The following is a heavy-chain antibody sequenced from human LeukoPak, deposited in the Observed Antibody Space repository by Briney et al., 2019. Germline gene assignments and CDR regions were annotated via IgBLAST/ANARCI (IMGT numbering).Heavy chain of an antibody. CDR2: MYAGGST. CDR1: GFSVSNNY. V-gene: IGHV3-53*01. J-gene: IGHJ4*02. CDR3: ARKLSSDWYFY. Sequence: PGGSLRLSCAASGFSVSNNYMTWVRQAPGKGLEWVAVMYAGGSTYSADSVEGRFTVSRDNSKNTLDLQMNSLRAEDTAVYYCARKLSSDWYFYWGQGTLVTVSS. D-gene: IGHD6-19*01.